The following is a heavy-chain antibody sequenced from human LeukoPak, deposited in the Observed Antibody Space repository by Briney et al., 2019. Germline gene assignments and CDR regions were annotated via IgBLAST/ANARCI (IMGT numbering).Heavy chain of an antibody. CDR3: ARVNGDYSLDY. Sequence: GGSLRLSCAASGFTFSSYAMTWVRQAPGKGLEWVSSISSSSSYIYYADSVKGRFTISRDNAKNSLYLQMNSLRAEDTAVYYCARVNGDYSLDYWGQGTLVTVSS. V-gene: IGHV3-21*01. CDR1: GFTFSSYA. D-gene: IGHD4-17*01. CDR2: ISSSSSYI. J-gene: IGHJ4*02.